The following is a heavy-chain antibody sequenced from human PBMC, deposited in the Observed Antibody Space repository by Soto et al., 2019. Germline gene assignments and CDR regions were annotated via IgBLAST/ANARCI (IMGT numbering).Heavy chain of an antibody. Sequence: PSETLSLTCTVSGGSMTSYYWTWIRQPAGKGLEWIGRVYSSGGTHYNPSLKSRVTISLDTSKNQFSLRLLSVTDADTAVYFCARGQRFSDWFDPWGQGTLVTLSS. CDR2: VYSSGGT. V-gene: IGHV4-4*07. J-gene: IGHJ5*02. D-gene: IGHD3-3*01. CDR3: ARGQRFSDWFDP. CDR1: GGSMTSYY.